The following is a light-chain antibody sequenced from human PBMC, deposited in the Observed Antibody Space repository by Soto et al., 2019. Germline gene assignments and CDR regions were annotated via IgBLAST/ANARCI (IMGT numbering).Light chain of an antibody. CDR3: QQSFIAPWT. CDR1: QSITGY. V-gene: IGKV1-39*01. CDR2: AAS. Sequence: DIQMTQSPSSLSASVGDRVTITCRASQSITGYLNWYQQNPGKVPKLLIYAASTLQSGVPSRFSGSGSGTDFTLTLSSLQAEDSATYYYQQSFIAPWTFGQGTKVEIK. J-gene: IGKJ1*01.